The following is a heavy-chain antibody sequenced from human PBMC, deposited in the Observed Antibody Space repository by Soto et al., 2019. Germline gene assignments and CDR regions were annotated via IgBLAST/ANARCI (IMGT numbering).Heavy chain of an antibody. J-gene: IGHJ5*02. CDR3: ARGPNWFDP. CDR2: IYHSGST. Sequence: SETLSLTCTVSGDSVSSGGYSWSWIRQPPGKGLEWIGYIYHSGSTYYNPSLKSRVTISVDRSKNQFSLKLSSVTAADTAVDYCARGPNWFDPWGQGTLVTVSS. CDR1: GDSVSSGGYS. V-gene: IGHV4-30-2*01.